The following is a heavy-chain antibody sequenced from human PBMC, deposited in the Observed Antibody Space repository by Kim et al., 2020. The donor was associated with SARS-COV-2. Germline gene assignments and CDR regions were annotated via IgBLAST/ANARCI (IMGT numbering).Heavy chain of an antibody. Sequence: GGSLRLSCAASGFTFSSYEMNWVRQAPGKGLEWVSYISSSGSTIYYADSVKGRFTISRDNAKNSLYLQMNSLRAEDTAVYYCARGAASYYDFWSGASVSVVSMDVWGQGTTVTVSS. D-gene: IGHD3-3*01. CDR1: GFTFSSYE. CDR3: ARGAASYYDFWSGASVSVVSMDV. J-gene: IGHJ6*02. V-gene: IGHV3-48*03. CDR2: ISSSGSTI.